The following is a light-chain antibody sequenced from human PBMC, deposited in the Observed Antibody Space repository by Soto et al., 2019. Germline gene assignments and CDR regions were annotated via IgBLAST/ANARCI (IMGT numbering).Light chain of an antibody. V-gene: IGKV3-20*01. CDR3: QHPWT. CDR2: GAS. CDR1: QIISSTY. J-gene: IGKJ1*01. Sequence: EIVLTQSPGTLSLSPGDRATLSCRASQIISSTYLAWYQLTPGQAPRLLIYGASIRATGIPDRFSGSGSETDFTLTISRLEPEDFAVYYCQHPWTFGQGTKVE.